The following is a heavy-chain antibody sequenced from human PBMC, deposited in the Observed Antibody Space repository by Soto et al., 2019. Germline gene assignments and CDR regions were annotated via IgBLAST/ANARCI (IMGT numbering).Heavy chain of an antibody. CDR2: ISAYNGNT. D-gene: IGHD6-19*01. V-gene: IGHV1-18*01. Sequence: GASVKVSCKASGYTFTSYGISWVRQAPGQGLEWMGWISAYNGNTNYAQKLQGRVTMTTDTSTSTAYMELRSLRSDDTAVYYCARVPIYSSGWYLGWFDPWGQGXLVTVYS. CDR1: GYTFTSYG. CDR3: ARVPIYSSGWYLGWFDP. J-gene: IGHJ5*02.